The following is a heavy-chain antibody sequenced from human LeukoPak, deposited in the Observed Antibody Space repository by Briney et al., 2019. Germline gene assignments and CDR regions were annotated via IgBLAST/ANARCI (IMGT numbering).Heavy chain of an antibody. CDR1: GFTFSSYE. Sequence: GGSLRLSCAASGFTFSSYEINWVRQAPGKGLEWVSAISGSGTTYYADSVKGRFTISRDNSKNTLYLQMNSLRAEDTAVYYCAKDPMLRGSTYDYWGQGTLVTVSS. CDR2: ISGSGTT. V-gene: IGHV3-23*01. D-gene: IGHD3-10*01. CDR3: AKDPMLRGSTYDY. J-gene: IGHJ4*02.